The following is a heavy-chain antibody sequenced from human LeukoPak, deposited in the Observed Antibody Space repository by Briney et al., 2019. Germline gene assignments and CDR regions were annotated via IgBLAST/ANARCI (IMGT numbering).Heavy chain of an antibody. CDR2: ISAYNGNT. V-gene: IGHV1-18*01. Sequence: ASVKVSCKASGYTFTSYGISWVRQAPGQGLEWMGWISAYNGNTNYAHKLQGRVTMTTDTSTSTAYMELRSLRSDDTAVYYCARGSPGIAAAGNFDYWGQGTLVTVSS. CDR1: GYTFTSYG. CDR3: ARGSPGIAAAGNFDY. J-gene: IGHJ4*02. D-gene: IGHD6-13*01.